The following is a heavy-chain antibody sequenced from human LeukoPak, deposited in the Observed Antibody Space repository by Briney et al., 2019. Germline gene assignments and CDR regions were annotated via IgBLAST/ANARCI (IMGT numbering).Heavy chain of an antibody. CDR1: GFTFSSYA. CDR3: AKDRTTLASIAADLDY. J-gene: IGHJ4*02. CDR2: ISGSGDST. Sequence: GGSLRLSCAASGFTFSSYAMTWVRQAPGKGLEWVSAISGSGDSTYYADSVKGRFTTSRDNSKNTLYLQMNSLRAEDTAVYYCAKDRTTLASIAADLDYWGQGTLVTVSS. D-gene: IGHD6-13*01. V-gene: IGHV3-23*01.